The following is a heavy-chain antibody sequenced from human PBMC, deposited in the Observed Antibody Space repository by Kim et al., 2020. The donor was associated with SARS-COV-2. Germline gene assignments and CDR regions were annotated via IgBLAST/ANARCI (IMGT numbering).Heavy chain of an antibody. CDR3: AREKLLRSVVVAPGY. Sequence: GGSLRLSCAASGFTFSSYGMHWVRQAPGKGLEWVAVIWYDGSNKYYADSVKGRFTISRDNSKNTLYLQMNSLRAEDTAVYYCAREKLLRSVVVAPGYWGQGTLVTVSS. CDR2: IWYDGSNK. V-gene: IGHV3-33*01. D-gene: IGHD2-2*01. J-gene: IGHJ4*02. CDR1: GFTFSSYG.